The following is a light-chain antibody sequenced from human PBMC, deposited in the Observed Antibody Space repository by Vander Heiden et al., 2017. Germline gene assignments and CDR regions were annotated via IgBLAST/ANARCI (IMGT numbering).Light chain of an antibody. V-gene: IGKV1-9*01. CDR2: AAS. CDR1: QDISNY. CDR3: QQLNTYQT. J-gene: IGKJ2*01. Sequence: IQLTQSPSSLSASVGDRVTITCRASQDISNYLAWYQQKPGKAPKLLIYAASTLEGGVPSRFGGSGSRTDFTLTISSLQPADFATYYCQQLNTYQTFGQGTKLEIK.